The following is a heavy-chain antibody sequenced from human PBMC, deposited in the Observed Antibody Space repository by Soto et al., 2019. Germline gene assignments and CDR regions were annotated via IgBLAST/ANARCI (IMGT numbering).Heavy chain of an antibody. V-gene: IGHV3-33*01. Sequence: QVQLVESGGGVVQPGRSLRLSCAASGFTFSSYGMHWVRQAPGKGLEWVAVIWYDGSNKYYADSVKGRFTISRDNSKNTLYLQMNSLRAEDTAVYYCARDEDSWAVLYYFDYWGQGTLVTVSS. D-gene: IGHD3-16*01. CDR2: IWYDGSNK. CDR1: GFTFSSYG. J-gene: IGHJ4*02. CDR3: ARDEDSWAVLYYFDY.